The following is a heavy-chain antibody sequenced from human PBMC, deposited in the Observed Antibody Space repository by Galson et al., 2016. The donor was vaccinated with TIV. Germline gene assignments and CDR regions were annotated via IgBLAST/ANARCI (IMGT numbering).Heavy chain of an antibody. CDR2: ITPLFGTT. D-gene: IGHD5-18*01. CDR3: AKDRNTAFDTYSYYYGMDV. V-gene: IGHV1-69*13. J-gene: IGHJ6*02. Sequence: SVKVSCKASGGTFSSFVFNWVRQAPGQGLEWMGGITPLFGTTTYAQKFQGRVTITADESTGTVYMELSSLRSEDTAVYYCAKDRNTAFDTYSYYYGMDVWGQGTTVTASS. CDR1: GGTFSSFV.